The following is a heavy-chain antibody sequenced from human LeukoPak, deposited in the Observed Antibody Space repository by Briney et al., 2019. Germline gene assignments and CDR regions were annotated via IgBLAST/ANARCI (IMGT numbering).Heavy chain of an antibody. CDR2: IFYSGST. D-gene: IGHD3-16*02. CDR3: ARFDRGGDYFDY. Sequence: PSKTLSLTCTVSGGSISSSSHYWGWIRQPPGKGLEWTASIFYSGSTYYNPSLKSRVTISVDTSKNQFSLKLTSVTAADTAVYYCARFDRGGDYFDYWGQGTLVTVSS. CDR1: GGSISSSSHY. J-gene: IGHJ4*02. V-gene: IGHV4-39*01.